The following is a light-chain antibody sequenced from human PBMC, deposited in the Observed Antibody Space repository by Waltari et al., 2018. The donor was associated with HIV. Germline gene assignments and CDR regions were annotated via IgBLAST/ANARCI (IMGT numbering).Light chain of an antibody. Sequence: DIQMTQSQSSVSASVGDRVTITCRASQDINIYLAWYQQKPGKAPNLLMYTASSLERGVPSRFRGSGSGTEFTLTITNLQPEDIANYFCQQTSSLPLTFGGGTKVEIK. CDR3: QQTSSLPLT. CDR2: TAS. V-gene: IGKV1-12*01. CDR1: QDINIY. J-gene: IGKJ4*01.